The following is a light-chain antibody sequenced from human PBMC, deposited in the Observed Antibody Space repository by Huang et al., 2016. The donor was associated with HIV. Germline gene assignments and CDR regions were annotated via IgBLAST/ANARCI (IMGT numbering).Light chain of an antibody. CDR1: QSVTKY. CDR2: GAS. Sequence: DIQMTQSPSSLSASVGDRVTITCRATQSVTKYLNWYQQKPGKAPKLLIYGASSLQTGVPSRCSGSGSGTDFTLTIISLQPEDFATYYCQQSSSPPPTFGPGTKVDIK. J-gene: IGKJ3*01. V-gene: IGKV1-39*01. CDR3: QQSSSPPPT.